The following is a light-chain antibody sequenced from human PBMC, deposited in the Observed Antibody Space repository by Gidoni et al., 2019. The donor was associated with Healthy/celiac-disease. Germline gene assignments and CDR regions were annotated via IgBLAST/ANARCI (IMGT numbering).Light chain of an antibody. J-gene: IGKJ2*01. CDR3: QQYGSSPMYT. CDR1: PSVSSSY. Sequence: EIELTQTPGTLSLSPGERATPSCRASPSVSSSYLSWYQQKPGQAPRLLLYGASSRATVIPDRFSGSGSGTDFTLTISRLQPEDFAVYYCQQYGSSPMYTFGQGTQLEIK. CDR2: GAS. V-gene: IGKV3-20*01.